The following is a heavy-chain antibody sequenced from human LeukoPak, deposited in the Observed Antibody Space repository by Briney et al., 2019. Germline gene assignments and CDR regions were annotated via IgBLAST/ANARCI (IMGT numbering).Heavy chain of an antibody. D-gene: IGHD3-10*01. CDR1: GFTFSNSG. CDR2: ISTDAGET. J-gene: IGHJ4*02. V-gene: IGHV3-23*01. CDR3: AKGSGNGYGSGPFDY. Sequence: GGSLRLSCAASGFTFSNSGMSWVRQAPGKGLEWVSAISTDAGETHYADSVKGRFTISRDNSKDTVSLQMSSLRAEDTALYYCAKGSGNGYGSGPFDYWGQGTLVTVSS.